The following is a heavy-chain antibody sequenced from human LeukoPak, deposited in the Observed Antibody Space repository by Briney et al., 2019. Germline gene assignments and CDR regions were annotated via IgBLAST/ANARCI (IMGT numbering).Heavy chain of an antibody. J-gene: IGHJ4*02. D-gene: IGHD1-1*01. CDR2: IYHSAST. CDR3: AGGAQPLDN. Sequence: SETLSLTCAVSGYFIISGYYWGWIRQPPGKGPEWIGNIYHSASTYYNPSLKSRVTISVDTSKNQFSLKLSSVTAADTAVYYCAGGAQPLDNWGQGTRVTVSS. CDR1: GYFIISGYY. V-gene: IGHV4-38-2*01.